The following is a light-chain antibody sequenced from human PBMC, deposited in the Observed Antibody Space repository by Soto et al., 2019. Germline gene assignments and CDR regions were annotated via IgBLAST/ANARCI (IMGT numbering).Light chain of an antibody. CDR2: SNN. CDR3: AAWDDRMTGYV. J-gene: IGLJ1*01. V-gene: IGLV1-44*01. Sequence: QSVLTQPPSASGTPGQRVTICCSGRSXNIGSNTVNWYQQLPGTAPKVLIHSNNQRPSGVPDRFSGSKSGTSASLAISGLQAGDEADYHCAAWDDRMTGYVFGTGTKVTVL. CDR1: SXNIGSNT.